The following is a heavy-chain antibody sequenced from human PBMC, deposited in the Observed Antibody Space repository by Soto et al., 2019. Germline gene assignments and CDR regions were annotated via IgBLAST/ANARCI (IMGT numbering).Heavy chain of an antibody. CDR1: GGSISGYY. CDR3: ARLMGDGYDFDY. V-gene: IGHV4-59*01. D-gene: IGHD5-12*01. Sequence: SETLSLTCTVSGGSISGYYWSWIRQPPGKGLEWIGYIYSSGSTNYSPSLKSRVTISVDTSKNQFSLKLSSVTAADTAVYYCARLMGDGYDFDYWGQGTLVTVSS. J-gene: IGHJ4*02. CDR2: IYSSGST.